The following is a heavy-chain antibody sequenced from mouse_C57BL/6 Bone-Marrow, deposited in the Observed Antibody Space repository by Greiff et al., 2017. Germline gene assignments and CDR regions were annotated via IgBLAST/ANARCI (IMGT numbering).Heavy chain of an antibody. CDR2: INPSTGGT. Sequence: EVQLQQSGPELVKPGASVKISCKASGYSFTGYYMNWVKQSPEKSLEWIGEINPSTGGTTYNQKFKAKATLTVDKSSSTAYMHLKSLTSEDSAVYYCARYYCCSSLYYFDYWGQGTTLTVSS. V-gene: IGHV1-42*01. D-gene: IGHD1-1*01. CDR3: ARYYCCSSLYYFDY. CDR1: GYSFTGYY. J-gene: IGHJ2*01.